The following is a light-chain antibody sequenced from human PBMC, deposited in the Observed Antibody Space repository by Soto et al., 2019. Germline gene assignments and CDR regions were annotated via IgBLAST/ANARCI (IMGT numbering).Light chain of an antibody. V-gene: IGKV3-15*01. Sequence: EIVMTQSPATLSVSPGERATLSCRASQSVSGNLAWYQQRPGQAPRLLIYGASTRATGIPARFSGSGSGTEFTLPISSLQSEDFAVYYCQQYNNWPPLTFGGGTKVEIK. CDR2: GAS. CDR1: QSVSGN. CDR3: QQYNNWPPLT. J-gene: IGKJ4*01.